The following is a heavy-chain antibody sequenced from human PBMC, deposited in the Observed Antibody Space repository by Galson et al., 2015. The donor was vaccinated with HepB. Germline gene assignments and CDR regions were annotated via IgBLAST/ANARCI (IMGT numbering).Heavy chain of an antibody. CDR3: AKTPYENYYYYMDV. V-gene: IGHV3-23*01. J-gene: IGHJ6*03. Sequence: SLRLSCAASGFTFSSYGMTWVRQAPGKGLEWVAAISGSPGSTHYADSVKGRFTISRDNSENALYLQMSSLRAEDTAVYYCAKTPYENYYYYMDVWGKGTTVTVSS. D-gene: IGHD2-15*01. CDR2: ISGSPGST. CDR1: GFTFSSYG.